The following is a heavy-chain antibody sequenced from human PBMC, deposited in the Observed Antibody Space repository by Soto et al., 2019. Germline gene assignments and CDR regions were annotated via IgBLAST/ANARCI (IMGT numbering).Heavy chain of an antibody. Sequence: GGSLRLSCAASGFTFSSYGMHWVRQAPGKGLEWVAVISYDGSNKYYADSVKGRFTISRDNSKNTLYLQMNSLRAEDTAVYYCAKTGWDIVLMVYDPSRYYYMDVWGKGTTVTVSS. CDR2: ISYDGSNK. CDR3: AKTGWDIVLMVYDPSRYYYMDV. CDR1: GFTFSSYG. J-gene: IGHJ6*03. V-gene: IGHV3-30*18. D-gene: IGHD2-8*01.